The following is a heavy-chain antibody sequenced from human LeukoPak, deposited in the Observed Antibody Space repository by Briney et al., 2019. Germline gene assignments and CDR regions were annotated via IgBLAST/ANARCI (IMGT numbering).Heavy chain of an antibody. V-gene: IGHV3-48*01. D-gene: IGHD3-22*01. CDR2: ISSSSSTI. J-gene: IGHJ4*02. CDR1: GFTFSGYS. CDR3: ARGITVMIVAPGY. Sequence: GGSLRLSCAASGFTFSGYSMNWVRQAPGKGLEWVSYISSSSSTIYYADSVKGRFTISRDNAKNSLYLQMNSLRAEDTAVYYCARGITVMIVAPGYWGQGTLVTVSS.